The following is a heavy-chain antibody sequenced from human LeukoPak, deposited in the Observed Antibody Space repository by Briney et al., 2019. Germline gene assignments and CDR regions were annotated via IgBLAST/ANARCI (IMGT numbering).Heavy chain of an antibody. CDR3: AGHSRSGYIGYENAFDI. CDR1: GDSISSSSYC. J-gene: IGHJ3*02. CDR2: IYNSANT. D-gene: IGHD5-12*01. Sequence: SETLSLTCTVSGDSISSSSYCWDWIRQPPGKGLEWIGNIYNSANTHYNPSLKTRITMSVDTSKNQFSLKLNSVTAADTGIYYCAGHSRSGYIGYENAFDIWGQGTMVTVSS. V-gene: IGHV4-39*01.